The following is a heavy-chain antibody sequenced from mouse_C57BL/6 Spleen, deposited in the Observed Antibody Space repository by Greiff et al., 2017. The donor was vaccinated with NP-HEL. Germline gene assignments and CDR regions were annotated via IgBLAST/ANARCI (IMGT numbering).Heavy chain of an antibody. CDR2: ISGGGGNT. D-gene: IGHD1-1*01. Sequence: EVQVVESGGGLVKPGGSLKLSCAASGFTFSSYTMSWVRQTPEKRLEWVATISGGGGNTYYPDSVKGRFTISRDNAKNTLYLQMSSLRSEDTALYYCARRGYYGSSLVYFDYWGQGTTLTVSS. J-gene: IGHJ2*01. V-gene: IGHV5-9*01. CDR3: ARRGYYGSSLVYFDY. CDR1: GFTFSSYT.